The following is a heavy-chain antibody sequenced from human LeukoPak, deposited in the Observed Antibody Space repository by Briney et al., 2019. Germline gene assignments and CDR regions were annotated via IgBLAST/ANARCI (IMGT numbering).Heavy chain of an antibody. CDR3: TRDLLMTTVDY. D-gene: IGHD4-17*01. V-gene: IGHV3-72*01. Sequence: GGSLRLSCAASGFTFSDHYVDWIRQAPGKGLEWVGRSRNKPNSYTTLYAASVKGRFTISRDDSKNSVYLQMSSLKTEDTAVYYCTRDLLMTTVDYWGQGTLVTVSS. CDR2: SRNKPNSYTT. CDR1: GFTFSDHY. J-gene: IGHJ4*02.